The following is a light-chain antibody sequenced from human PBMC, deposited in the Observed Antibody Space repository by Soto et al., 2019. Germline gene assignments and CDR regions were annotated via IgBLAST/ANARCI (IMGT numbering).Light chain of an antibody. J-gene: IGLJ1*01. CDR1: SSDVGAYNL. CDR2: GVN. V-gene: IGLV2-23*02. CDR3: CSYAGSTWRSV. Sequence: QSVLTQPASVSGSPGQSITISCTGTSSDVGAYNLVSWYQHYPAKAPKLLIYGVNQWPSGLSDRFSGSKSGNTASLPISGLQAEDEADYYCCSYAGSTWRSVFGSGTKVTVL.